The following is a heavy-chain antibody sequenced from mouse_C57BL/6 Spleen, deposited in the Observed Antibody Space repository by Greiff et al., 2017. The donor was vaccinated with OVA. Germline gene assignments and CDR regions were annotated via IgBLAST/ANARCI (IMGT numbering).Heavy chain of an antibody. CDR3: ARDGANWGAWFAY. V-gene: IGHV5-4*01. J-gene: IGHJ3*01. Sequence: DVKLVESGGGLVKPGGSLKLSCAASGFTFSSYAMSWVRQTPEKRLEWVATISDGGSYTYYPDNVKGRFTISRDNAKNNLYLQMSHLKSEDTAMYYCARDGANWGAWFAYWGQGTLVTVSA. CDR2: ISDGGSYT. CDR1: GFTFSSYA. D-gene: IGHD4-1*01.